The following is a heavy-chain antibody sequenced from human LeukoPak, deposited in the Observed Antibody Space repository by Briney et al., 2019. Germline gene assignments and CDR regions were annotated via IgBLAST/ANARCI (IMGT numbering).Heavy chain of an antibody. D-gene: IGHD6-19*01. CDR3: ARGPDIAVAGAYYYYMDV. CDR2: IYPGDSDT. Sequence: ESLKISCKSSGYSFTSYWIAWVRQMPGKGLEWMGIIYPGDSDTRYSPSFQGQVTISADKSISTAYLQWSSLKASDTAMYYCARGPDIAVAGAYYYYMDVWGKGTTVTISS. V-gene: IGHV5-51*01. CDR1: GYSFTSYW. J-gene: IGHJ6*03.